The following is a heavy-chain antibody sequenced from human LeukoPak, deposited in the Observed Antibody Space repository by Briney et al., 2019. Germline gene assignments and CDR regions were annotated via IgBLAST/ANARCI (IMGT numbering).Heavy chain of an antibody. CDR2: ISSSSSYI. Sequence: GGSLRLSCAASGFTFSSYSMNWVRQAPGKGLEWVSSISSSSSYIYYADSVKGRFTISRDNAKNSLYLQMNSLRAEDTAVYYCARGFGGVIVTPIDYWGQGILVTVSS. J-gene: IGHJ4*02. D-gene: IGHD3-16*02. CDR1: GFTFSSYS. V-gene: IGHV3-21*01. CDR3: ARGFGGVIVTPIDY.